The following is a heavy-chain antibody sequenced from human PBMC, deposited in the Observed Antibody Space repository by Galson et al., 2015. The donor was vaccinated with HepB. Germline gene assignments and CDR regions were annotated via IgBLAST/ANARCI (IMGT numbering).Heavy chain of an antibody. Sequence: QSGAEVKKPGESLRISCKGSGYSFTSYWLSWVRQMPGKGRERMGRLDPRDPDTNYSPAFQGHVTISADKSISTAYLQGSSLKASDAAMYYCARHHHYDFWSGYYHWGQGTLVTVSS. D-gene: IGHD3-3*01. CDR3: ARHHHYDFWSGYYH. CDR1: GYSFTSYW. J-gene: IGHJ4*02. V-gene: IGHV5-10-1*01. CDR2: LDPRDPDT.